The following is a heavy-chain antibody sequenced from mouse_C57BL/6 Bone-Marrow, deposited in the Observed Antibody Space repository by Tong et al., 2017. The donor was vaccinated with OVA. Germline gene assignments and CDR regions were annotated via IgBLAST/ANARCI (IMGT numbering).Heavy chain of an antibody. J-gene: IGHJ2*01. Sequence: VHLQESGPELVKPGASVKMSCKSSGYTFTDYYMHWVKQKPGKGLEWIAEIYPGSGNTYYNEKFKGKATLTADTSSSTAYMQLSSLTSEDSAVYFCAGLLRYPLFGYWGQGTTLTVSS. CDR3: GLLRYPLFGY. CDR2: YPGSGNTY. CDR1: YTFTDYYM. V-gene: IGHV1-83*01. D-gene: IGHD1-1*01.